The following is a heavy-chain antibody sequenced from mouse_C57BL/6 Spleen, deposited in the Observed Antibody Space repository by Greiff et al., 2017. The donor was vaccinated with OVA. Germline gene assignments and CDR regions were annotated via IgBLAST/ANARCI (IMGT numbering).Heavy chain of an antibody. Sequence: QVQLQQPGAELVRPGSSVKLSCKASGYTFTSCWMHWVKQRPIQGLEWIGNIDPSDSETHYNQKFKDKATLTVDKSSSTAYMQLSSLTSEDSAVYYCARSYSKGWYFDVWGTGTTVTVSS. CDR3: ARSYSKGWYFDV. V-gene: IGHV1-52*01. J-gene: IGHJ1*03. CDR2: IDPSDSET. CDR1: GYTFTSCW. D-gene: IGHD2-5*01.